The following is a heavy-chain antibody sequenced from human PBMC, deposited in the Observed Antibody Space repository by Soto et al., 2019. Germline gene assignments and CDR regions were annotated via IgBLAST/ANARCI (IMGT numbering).Heavy chain of an antibody. Sequence: GGSLRLSCAASGFTFSSYAMSWVRQAPGKGLEWVSAISGSGGSTYYADSVKGRFTISRDNSKNTLYLEMNSVRAEDTAVYYCAKWVRSGWYPFDPWGQGTLVTVSS. D-gene: IGHD6-19*01. CDR3: AKWVRSGWYPFDP. CDR2: ISGSGGST. V-gene: IGHV3-23*01. J-gene: IGHJ5*02. CDR1: GFTFSSYA.